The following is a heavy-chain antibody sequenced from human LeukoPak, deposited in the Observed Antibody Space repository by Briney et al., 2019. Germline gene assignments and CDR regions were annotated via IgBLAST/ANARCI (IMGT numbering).Heavy chain of an antibody. CDR2: NNPSGGST. D-gene: IGHD3-3*01. Sequence: GASVKVSCKASGYTFTRYYMHWVRQAPGQGLEWMGINNPSGGSTNYARKFQGRVTMTRDTSTSTVYMELSSVRSEDTAVYYCARDRLNVLQFSPPDDYWGQGTLVTVSS. V-gene: IGHV1-46*01. CDR1: GYTFTRYY. J-gene: IGHJ4*02. CDR3: ARDRLNVLQFSPPDDY.